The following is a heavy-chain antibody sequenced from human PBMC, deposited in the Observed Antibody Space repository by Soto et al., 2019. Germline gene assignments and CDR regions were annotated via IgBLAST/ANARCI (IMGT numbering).Heavy chain of an antibody. Sequence: GGSLRLSCAASGFTFNGYPMHWVRQAPGKGLEWVGDISYDGIKKHYADSVKGRFTISRDNAKNTLYVEMDSLTTEDTGVYYCARSIAPKISRLIDIWGQGTLVTV. CDR3: ARSIAPKISRLIDI. D-gene: IGHD3-3*01. V-gene: IGHV3-30-3*01. CDR2: ISYDGIKK. CDR1: GFTFNGYP. J-gene: IGHJ4*02.